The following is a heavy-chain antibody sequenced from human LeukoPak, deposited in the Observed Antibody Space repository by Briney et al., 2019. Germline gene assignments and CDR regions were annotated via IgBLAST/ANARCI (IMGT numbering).Heavy chain of an antibody. Sequence: SETLSLTCTVSGGSISSSSNYWGWIRQPPGKGLEWIGSIYYSGSTYYNPSLKSRVTISVDTSKNQFSLKLSSVTAADTAVYYCARDALAAAGIDYFDYWGQGSLVTVSS. CDR2: IYYSGST. CDR1: GGSISSSSNY. CDR3: ARDALAAAGIDYFDY. V-gene: IGHV4-39*07. D-gene: IGHD6-13*01. J-gene: IGHJ4*02.